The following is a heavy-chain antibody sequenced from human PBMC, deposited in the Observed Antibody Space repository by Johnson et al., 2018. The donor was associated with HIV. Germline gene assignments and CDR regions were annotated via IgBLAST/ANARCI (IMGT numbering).Heavy chain of an antibody. Sequence: VQLVESGGGVVRPGGSLRLSCAASGFTFSNAWMSWVRQAPGKGLEWVGRIKSKTDGGTTDYAAPVKGRFTISRDDSKNTLYLQMNSLRAEDTAVYYCAKVPPGRGCDAFDIWGQGTMVTVSS. J-gene: IGHJ3*02. V-gene: IGHV3-15*01. D-gene: IGHD6-19*01. CDR3: AKVPPGRGCDAFDI. CDR2: IKSKTDGGTT. CDR1: GFTFSNAW.